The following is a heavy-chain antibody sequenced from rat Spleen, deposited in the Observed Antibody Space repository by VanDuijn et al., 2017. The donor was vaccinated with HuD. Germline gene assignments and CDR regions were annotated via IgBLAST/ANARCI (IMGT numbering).Heavy chain of an antibody. V-gene: IGHV3-1*01. D-gene: IGHD1-5*01. CDR3: ARYRYNSYVMDA. CDR2: ISYSGST. J-gene: IGHJ4*01. CDR1: GYSITSNY. Sequence: QLQESGPGLVKPSQSLSLTCSVTGYSITSNYWGWIRKFPGNQMEWMAYISYSGSTGYNPSLKSRISISRDTSKNQFFLQLNSVTTEDTATYYCARYRYNSYVMDAWGQGASVTVSS.